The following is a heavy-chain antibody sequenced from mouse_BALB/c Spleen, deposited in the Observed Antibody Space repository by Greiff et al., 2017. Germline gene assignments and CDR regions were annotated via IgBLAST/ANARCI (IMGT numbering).Heavy chain of an antibody. D-gene: IGHD1-1*01. V-gene: IGHV3-2*02. CDR2: ISYSGST. J-gene: IGHJ2*01. CDR1: GYSITSDYA. Sequence: EVQLQESGPGLVKPSQSLSLTCTVTGYSITSDYAWNWIRQFPGNKLEWMGYISYSGSTSYNPSLKSRISITRDTSKNQFFLQLNSVTTEDTATYYCARKGIIYYLDYWGQGTTLTVSS. CDR3: ARKGIIYYLDY.